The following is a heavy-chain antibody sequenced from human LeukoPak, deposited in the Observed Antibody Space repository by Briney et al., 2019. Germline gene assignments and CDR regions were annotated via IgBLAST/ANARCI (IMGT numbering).Heavy chain of an antibody. D-gene: IGHD3-16*01. CDR1: GFTFSTYW. Sequence: GGSLRLSCAASGFTFSTYWMHWVRQAPGKGLVWVARINYDGTDTVYADSMKGRFIISRDNAKNTLYLQMNSLRADDTAVYYCARDGVSSVDFDYWGQGTLVTVSS. V-gene: IGHV3-74*01. CDR2: INYDGTDT. J-gene: IGHJ4*02. CDR3: ARDGVSSVDFDY.